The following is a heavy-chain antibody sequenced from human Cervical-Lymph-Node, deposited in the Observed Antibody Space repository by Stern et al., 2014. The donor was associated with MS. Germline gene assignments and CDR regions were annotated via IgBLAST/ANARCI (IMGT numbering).Heavy chain of an antibody. D-gene: IGHD2-21*01. CDR3: ARGGVIYAKDRNGFDV. CDR2: IHPSGST. CDR1: GGSISSGGSS. V-gene: IGHV4-30-2*01. J-gene: IGHJ3*01. Sequence: QLQLQESGSGQAKPSQTLSLTCAVSGGSISSGGSSWNWIRQPPGKGLEWIGFIHPSGSTYYNPSLKGRVFLSLDTSQNQFALHQRYVPAADTAVYYCARGGVIYAKDRNGFDVWGQGTMVTVSS.